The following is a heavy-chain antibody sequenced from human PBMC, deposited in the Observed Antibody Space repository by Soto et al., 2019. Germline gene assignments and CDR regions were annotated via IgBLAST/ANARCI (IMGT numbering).Heavy chain of an antibody. CDR3: AHLYDSSGDDAFDI. D-gene: IGHD3-22*01. CDR2: IYWDDDK. J-gene: IGHJ3*02. CDR1: GFSLSTSGVG. V-gene: IGHV2-5*02. Sequence: QITLKESGPTLVKPTQTLTLTCTFSGFSLSTSGVGVGWIRQPPGKALEWLALIYWDDDKRYSPSLKSRLTITKATSKSQVVLTMPNMDPVDTATYYCAHLYDSSGDDAFDIWGQGTMVTVSS.